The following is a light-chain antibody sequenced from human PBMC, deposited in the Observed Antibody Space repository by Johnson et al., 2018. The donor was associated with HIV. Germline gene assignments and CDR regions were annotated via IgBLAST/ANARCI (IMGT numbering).Light chain of an antibody. CDR2: DNN. CDR3: GTWDSSLSAGFYV. Sequence: QSVLTQPPSASAAPGQKVTISCSGSSSNIGNNYVSWYQQVPGTAPKLLIYDNNKRPSGIPDRFSGSKSGTSATLGITGLQTGDEADYYCGTWDSSLSAGFYVFGTGTKVTVL. CDR1: SSNIGNNY. V-gene: IGLV1-51*01. J-gene: IGLJ1*01.